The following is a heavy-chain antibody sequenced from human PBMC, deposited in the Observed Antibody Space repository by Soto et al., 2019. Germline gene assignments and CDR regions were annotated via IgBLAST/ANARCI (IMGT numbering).Heavy chain of an antibody. V-gene: IGHV3-23*01. CDR2: ISGSGGST. J-gene: IGHJ4*02. D-gene: IGHD3-9*01. CDR1: GFTFSSYA. Sequence: GGSLRLSCAASGFTFSSYAMSWVRQAPGKGLEWVSAISGSGGSTYYADSVKGRFTISRDNSKNTLYLQMNSLRAEDTAVYYCCSTNFDWFIQIPYWGQGTLVTVSS. CDR3: CSTNFDWFIQIPY.